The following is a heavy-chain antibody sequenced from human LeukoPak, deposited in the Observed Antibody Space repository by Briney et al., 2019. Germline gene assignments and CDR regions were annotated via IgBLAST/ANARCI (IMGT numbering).Heavy chain of an antibody. V-gene: IGHV3-30-3*01. CDR2: ISYDGSNK. Sequence: GGSLRLSCAAFGFTFSSYAMHWVRQAPGKGLEWVAVISYDGSNKYYADSVKGRFTISRDNSKNTLYLQMNSLRAEDTAVYYCARNSLEYSSSSGAFDIWGQGTMVTVSS. CDR3: ARNSLEYSSSSGAFDI. D-gene: IGHD6-6*01. CDR1: GFTFSSYA. J-gene: IGHJ3*02.